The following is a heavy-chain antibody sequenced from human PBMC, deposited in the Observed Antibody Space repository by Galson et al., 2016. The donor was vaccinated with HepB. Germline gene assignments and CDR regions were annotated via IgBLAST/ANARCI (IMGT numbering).Heavy chain of an antibody. D-gene: IGHD1-1*01. CDR2: ISTRRTT. J-gene: IGHJ4*02. V-gene: IGHV3-23*01. CDR1: GFVFSNFG. Sequence: SLRLSCAASGFVFSNFGLSWVRQAPGKGLEWVASISTRRTTYYSDSVQGRFTISRDSSNNTLYLQMNGLRAEDTAVYYCAKERLVRRILDHWGQGTLLTVSS. CDR3: AKERLVRRILDH.